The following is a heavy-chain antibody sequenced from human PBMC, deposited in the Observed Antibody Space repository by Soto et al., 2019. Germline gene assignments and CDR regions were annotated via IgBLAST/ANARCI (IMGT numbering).Heavy chain of an antibody. CDR3: ARGTLIGSSTRNWFDP. V-gene: IGHV4-4*02. D-gene: IGHD3-10*01. CDR1: GIPISSYDW. Sequence: QVHLEESGPGLVRPSGTLALICNVSGIPISSYDWWTWVRQTPGKGMEWIGEIYHNGRTKYNPSLKSRVSLSVDKSKNQFSLNLQSLTAADTAVYYCARGTLIGSSTRNWFDPWGPGTQVTVSS. J-gene: IGHJ5*02. CDR2: IYHNGRT.